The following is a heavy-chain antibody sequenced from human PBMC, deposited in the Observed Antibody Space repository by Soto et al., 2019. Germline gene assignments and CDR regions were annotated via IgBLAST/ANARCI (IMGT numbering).Heavy chain of an antibody. CDR3: AREKPYSSSWYHDY. V-gene: IGHV4-34*01. CDR1: GGSLSVYY. J-gene: IGHJ4*02. CDR2: INHSGST. Sequence: PSXTLALTCAVCGGSLSVYYXIWIFQPPGKGLEWIGEINHSGSTNYNPSLKSRVTISVDTSKNQFSLKLSSVTAADTAVYYCAREKPYSSSWYHDYWGQGTLVTVSS. D-gene: IGHD6-13*01.